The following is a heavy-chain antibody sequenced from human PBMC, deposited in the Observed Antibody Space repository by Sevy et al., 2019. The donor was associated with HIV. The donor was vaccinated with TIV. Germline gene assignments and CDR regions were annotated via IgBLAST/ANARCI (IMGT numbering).Heavy chain of an antibody. CDR3: ARDGGDPFERVLMAS. Sequence: ASVKVSCKGSGYTFSSYGVTWLRQAPGQGLAWMGWISAYNGHTNLTQKLQDRGPLTTDTSTSTAYMELRSITSDDSAVYYCARDGGDPFERVLMASWGQGTLVSDSS. CDR2: ISAYNGHT. CDR1: GYTFSSYG. V-gene: IGHV1-18*01. D-gene: IGHD2-8*01. J-gene: IGHJ5*02.